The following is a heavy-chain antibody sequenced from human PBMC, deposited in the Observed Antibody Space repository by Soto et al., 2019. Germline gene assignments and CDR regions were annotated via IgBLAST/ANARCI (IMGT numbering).Heavy chain of an antibody. D-gene: IGHD6-19*01. Sequence: QDQLVQSGAEVKKPGASVTVSCKASGYSFTNYGVTWVRQAPGHGLEWMGWISAFNGNTHYAQNLPGRVTMTTDAATSTADMELRSLRSDDTAVYYCARDRGVAPPVAGNTHYYYYMDVWGKGTTVTVSS. V-gene: IGHV1-18*01. CDR2: ISAFNGNT. CDR1: GYSFTNYG. CDR3: ARDRGVAPPVAGNTHYYYYMDV. J-gene: IGHJ6*03.